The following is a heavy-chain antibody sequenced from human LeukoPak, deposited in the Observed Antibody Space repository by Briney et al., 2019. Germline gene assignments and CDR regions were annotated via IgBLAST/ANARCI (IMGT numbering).Heavy chain of an antibody. CDR1: GGSISSYY. CDR3: ARESENYDRSGYFDY. V-gene: IGHV4-59*01. CDR2: IYYSGST. Sequence: SETLSLTCTVSGGSISSYYWSWIRQPPGKGLEWIGYIYYSGSTNYNPSLKSRVTISVDTSKNQFSLKLSSVTAADTAVYYCARESENYDRSGYFDYWGQGTLVTVSS. D-gene: IGHD3-22*01. J-gene: IGHJ4*02.